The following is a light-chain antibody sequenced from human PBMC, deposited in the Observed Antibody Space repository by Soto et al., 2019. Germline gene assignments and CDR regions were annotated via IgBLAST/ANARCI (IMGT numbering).Light chain of an antibody. V-gene: IGKV1-27*01. Sequence: DIQITQSPSSLSASVGDRVTITCRASQGINNYLACYQRKPGKVPDLLMSSASTLQSGAPSRFTGSGSGTEFTPTISSLQAEDVVTYYCQKYNIGPSWTFGQGTKVDI. J-gene: IGKJ1*01. CDR2: SAS. CDR1: QGINNY. CDR3: QKYNIGPSWT.